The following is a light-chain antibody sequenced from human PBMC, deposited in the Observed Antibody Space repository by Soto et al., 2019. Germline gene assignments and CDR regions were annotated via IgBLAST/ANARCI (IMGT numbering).Light chain of an antibody. J-gene: IGKJ1*01. Sequence: DIVLTQSPGTLSLSPGERATLSCRASQSVNSDFLAWYQQKPGQAPSLLIYGASSRAPGIPDRFTGSGSGTDFSITISRLEPEDSAVYYCQQYGISPWTFGQGTKVEIK. V-gene: IGKV3-20*01. CDR2: GAS. CDR1: QSVNSDF. CDR3: QQYGISPWT.